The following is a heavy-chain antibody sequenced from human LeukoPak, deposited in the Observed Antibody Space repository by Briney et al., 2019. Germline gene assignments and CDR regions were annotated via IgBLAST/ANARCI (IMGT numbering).Heavy chain of an antibody. D-gene: IGHD2-15*01. V-gene: IGHV4-4*07. J-gene: IGHJ6*03. CDR3: ARDSLGYCSGGSCSLGYYYTDV. CDR2: IYTSGST. Sequence: SETLSLTCTVSGGSISSYYWSWIRQPAGKGLEWIGRIYTSGSTNYNPSLKSRVTMSVDTSKNQFSLKLSSVTAADTAVYYCARDSLGYCSGGSCSLGYYYTDVWGKGTTVTISS. CDR1: GGSISSYY.